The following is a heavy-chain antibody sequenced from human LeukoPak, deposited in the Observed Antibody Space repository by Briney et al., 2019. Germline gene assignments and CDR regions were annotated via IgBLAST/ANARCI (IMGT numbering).Heavy chain of an antibody. J-gene: IGHJ4*02. CDR1: GGSISSYY. CDR3: ARRGSTFGSGPYYFDY. V-gene: IGHV4-59*08. Sequence: PSETLSLTCTVSGGSISSYYWSWIRQPPGKGLEWIGYIYFSGSTNYNPSLKSRVTISVDTSKNQFSLKLSSVTAADTAVYYCARRGSTFGSGPYYFDYWGQGTLVTVSS. D-gene: IGHD2-15*01. CDR2: IYFSGST.